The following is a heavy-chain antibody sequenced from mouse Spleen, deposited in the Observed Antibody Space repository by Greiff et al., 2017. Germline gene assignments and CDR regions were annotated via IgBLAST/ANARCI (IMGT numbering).Heavy chain of an antibody. Sequence: EVQLVESGPELVKPGASVKISCKASGYSFTGYYMNWVKQSPEKSLEWIGEINPSTGGTTYNQKFKAKATLTVDKSSSTAYMQLKSLTSEDSAVYYCARGGRLRAMDYWGQGTSVTVSS. CDR3: ARGGRLRAMDY. D-gene: IGHD2-2*01. V-gene: IGHV1-42*01. CDR2: INPSTGGT. J-gene: IGHJ4*01. CDR1: GYSFTGYY.